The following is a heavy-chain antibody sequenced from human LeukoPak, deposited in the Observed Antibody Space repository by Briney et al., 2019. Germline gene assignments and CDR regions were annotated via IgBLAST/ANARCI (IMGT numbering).Heavy chain of an antibody. CDR1: GYTISSGYY. J-gene: IGHJ3*02. V-gene: IGHV4-38-2*01. CDR2: ISNSGST. CDR3: ARGVVGVVAAIRGAFEI. Sequence: SETLSLTCAVSGYTISSGYYWGWIRGPPGKGLEWFGIISNSGSTNYKPSLKSRVTISVDTSKNQFSLKLSSVTAADTGVYYCARGVVGVVAAIRGAFEIWGQGTMVTVSS. D-gene: IGHD2-15*01.